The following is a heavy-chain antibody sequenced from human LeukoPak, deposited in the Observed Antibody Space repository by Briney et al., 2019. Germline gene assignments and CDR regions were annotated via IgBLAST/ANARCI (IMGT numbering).Heavy chain of an antibody. V-gene: IGHV3-48*03. CDR2: ISSSGSTI. CDR3: ARGTVTTPFDY. CDR1: GFTFSSYE. D-gene: IGHD4-17*01. J-gene: IGHJ4*02. Sequence: GGSLRLSCAASGFTFSSYEMNWVRQAPGKGLEWVSYISSSGSTIYYADSVKGRFTISRDNAKNSLYLQMNSLRAEDTAVYYCARGTVTTPFDYWGQGTLVTVSS.